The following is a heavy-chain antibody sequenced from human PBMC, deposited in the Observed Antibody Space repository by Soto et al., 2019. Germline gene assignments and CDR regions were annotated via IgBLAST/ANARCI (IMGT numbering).Heavy chain of an antibody. J-gene: IGHJ6*02. CDR1: GFTFSMYS. D-gene: IGHD2-21*02. CDR3: ARDHLILPAHDFFYGSDV. CDR2: IPQDGVDG. V-gene: IGHV3-7*03. Sequence: GGSLRLSCEVSGFTFSMYSMSWVRQSPGKGLEWVAKIPQDGVDGHYADSVKGRFIISRDNDRNSLHLQLNNLRAEDTAVYYCARDHLILPAHDFFYGSDVWGRGATVTVSS.